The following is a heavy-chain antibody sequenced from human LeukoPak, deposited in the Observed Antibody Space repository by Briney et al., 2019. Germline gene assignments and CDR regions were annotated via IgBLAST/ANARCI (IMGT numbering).Heavy chain of an antibody. V-gene: IGHV3-43*02. J-gene: IGHJ4*02. CDR3: ARESESSGWYDY. Sequence: PGGSLRLSCAAPGFMFHDYAIHWVRQAPGKGLEWVSLISGDGGSTFYADSVKGRFTISRDNSKNSLYLLMNSLRSDDTALYYCARESESSGWYDYWGQGTLVTVSS. CDR2: ISGDGGST. CDR1: GFMFHDYA. D-gene: IGHD6-19*01.